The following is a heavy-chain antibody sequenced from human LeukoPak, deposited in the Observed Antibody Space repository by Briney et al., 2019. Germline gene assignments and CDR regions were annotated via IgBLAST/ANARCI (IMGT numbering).Heavy chain of an antibody. CDR1: GGSFSGYY. Sequence: SETLSLTCAVYGGSFSGYYWSWIRQPTGKGLEWIGEINHSGSTNYNASLKSRVTISVDTSKNQFSLKLRSVTAADTAVYYCARGNYYFDYWGQGTLVTVSS. CDR2: INHSGST. J-gene: IGHJ4*02. CDR3: ARGNYYFDY. V-gene: IGHV4-34*01. D-gene: IGHD1-20*01.